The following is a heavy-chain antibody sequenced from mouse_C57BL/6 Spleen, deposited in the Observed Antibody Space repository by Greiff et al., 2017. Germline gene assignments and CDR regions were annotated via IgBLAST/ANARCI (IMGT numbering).Heavy chain of an antibody. D-gene: IGHD1-2*01. Sequence: VQLKESGPELVKPGASVKMSCKASGYTFTDYNMHWVKQSHGKSLEWIGYINPNNGGTSYNQKFKGKATLTVNKSSSTAYMELRSLTSEDSAVYYCAVTAPLAMDYWGQGTSVTVSS. V-gene: IGHV1-22*01. CDR2: INPNNGGT. J-gene: IGHJ4*01. CDR1: GYTFTDYN. CDR3: AVTAPLAMDY.